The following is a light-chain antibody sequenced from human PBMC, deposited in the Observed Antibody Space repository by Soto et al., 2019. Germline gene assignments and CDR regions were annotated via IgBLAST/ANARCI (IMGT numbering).Light chain of an antibody. V-gene: IGLV2-14*01. J-gene: IGLJ1*01. Sequence: LTQTASVSGSPGQSIAISCTGTSSDVGGYNYVSWYQQHPGKAPKLMIYEVSNRPSGVSNRFSGSKSGNTASLTISGLQAEDEADYYCSSYTSSSTRVFGTATKVTVL. CDR2: EVS. CDR3: SSYTSSSTRV. CDR1: SSDVGGYNY.